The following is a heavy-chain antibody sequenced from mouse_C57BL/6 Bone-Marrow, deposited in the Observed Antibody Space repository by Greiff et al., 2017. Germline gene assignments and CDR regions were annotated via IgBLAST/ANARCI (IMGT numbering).Heavy chain of an antibody. J-gene: IGHJ2*01. CDR2: INPNYGTT. CDR1: GYSFTDYN. Sequence: LEESGPELVKPGASVKISCKASGYSFTDYNMYWVKQSNGKSLEWIGVINPNYGTTSYNQKFKGKATLTVDQSSSTAYMQLNSLTSEDSAVYYCARPDYYGSSPFDYWGKGTTLTVSS. V-gene: IGHV1-39*01. CDR3: ARPDYYGSSPFDY. D-gene: IGHD1-1*01.